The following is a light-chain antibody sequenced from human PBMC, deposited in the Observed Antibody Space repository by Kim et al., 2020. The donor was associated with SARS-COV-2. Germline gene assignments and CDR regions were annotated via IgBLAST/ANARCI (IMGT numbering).Light chain of an antibody. V-gene: IGLV3-21*03. CDR1: NIGTKG. CDR3: QVWHSSGDPYV. CDR2: DDS. J-gene: IGLJ1*01. Sequence: SYELTQPPSLSVAPGKTARITCGGNNIGTKGVHWYQQKPGQAPVVVVHDDSDRPSGIPERFSGSNSGNTATLTISRVEAGDEADYYCQVWHSSGDPYVFGTGTKVTVL.